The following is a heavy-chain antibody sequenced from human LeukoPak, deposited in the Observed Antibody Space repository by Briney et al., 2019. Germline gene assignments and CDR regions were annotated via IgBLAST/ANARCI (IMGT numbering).Heavy chain of an antibody. Sequence: ASVKVSCKASGYTFTGYYMHWVRQAPGQGLEWMGWINPNSGGTNYAQKFQGRVTMTRDTSISTAYMELSRLRSDDTAVYYCAREWRYYDSRGYTEWGQGTLVTVSS. V-gene: IGHV1-2*02. D-gene: IGHD3-22*01. CDR3: AREWRYYDSRGYTE. CDR1: GYTFTGYY. J-gene: IGHJ4*02. CDR2: INPNSGGT.